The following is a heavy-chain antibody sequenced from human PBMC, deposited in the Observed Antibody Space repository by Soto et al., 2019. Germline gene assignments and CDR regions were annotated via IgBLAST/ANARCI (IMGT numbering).Heavy chain of an antibody. CDR3: ARPGTPAYYYYSSGYLGY. J-gene: IGHJ4*02. V-gene: IGHV3-30*03. D-gene: IGHD3-22*01. CDR2: ISYDGSNK. Sequence: GGSLRLSCAASGFTFSSYGMRWVRQAPGKGLEWVAVISYDGSNKDYADSVKGRFTISRDNSKNTLYLQMNSLRAEDTAVYSGARPGTPAYYYYSSGYLGYWGQGTLVTVSS. CDR1: GFTFSSYG.